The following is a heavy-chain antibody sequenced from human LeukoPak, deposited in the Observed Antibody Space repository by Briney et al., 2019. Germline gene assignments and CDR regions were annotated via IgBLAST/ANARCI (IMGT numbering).Heavy chain of an antibody. CDR3: ARGPPHSYDFWSGYYYTYYYYYYGMDV. Sequence: ASVKVPCKASGYTFTSYDINWVRQATGQGLEWMGWMNPNSGNTGYAQKFQGRVTMTRNTSISTAYMELSSLRSEDTAVYYCARGPPHSYDFWSGYYYTYYYYYYGMDVWGQGTTVTVSS. CDR1: GYTFTSYD. D-gene: IGHD3-3*01. J-gene: IGHJ6*02. V-gene: IGHV1-8*01. CDR2: MNPNSGNT.